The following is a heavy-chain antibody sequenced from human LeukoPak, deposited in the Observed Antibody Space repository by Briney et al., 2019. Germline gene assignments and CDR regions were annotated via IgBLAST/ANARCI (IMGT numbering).Heavy chain of an antibody. CDR2: ISYSGTT. CDR3: ARLVAGTTAYYFDY. J-gene: IGHJ4*02. CDR1: GASITSGPYY. D-gene: IGHD4-17*01. V-gene: IGHV4-39*01. Sequence: PSETLSLTCTVSGASITSGPYYWGWIRQPPGMGLEWIGSISYSGTTYYHPSLKSRVTISVDTSKNQFSLKLNSVTAADTAVYYCARLVAGTTAYYFDYWGQGTLVTVSS.